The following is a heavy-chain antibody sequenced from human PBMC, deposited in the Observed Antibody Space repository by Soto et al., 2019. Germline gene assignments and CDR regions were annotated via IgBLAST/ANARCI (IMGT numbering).Heavy chain of an antibody. CDR2: ISASGIT. CDR3: ASAPSKPGEPIWDVFDF. D-gene: IGHD1-26*01. V-gene: IGHV4-4*07. J-gene: IGHJ3*01. CDR1: GGSISSYY. Sequence: SETLSLTCTVSGGSISSYYWNWFRQSAGKGLEWIGRISASGITNYNPSLKSRINMSIDTSKKQFSLKLSSVTAADTAVYYCASAPSKPGEPIWDVFDFWGQGTMVTVSS.